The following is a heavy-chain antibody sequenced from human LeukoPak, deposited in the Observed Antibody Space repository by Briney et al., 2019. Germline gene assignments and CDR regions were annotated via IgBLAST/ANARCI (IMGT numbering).Heavy chain of an antibody. Sequence: GGSLGLSCAASGFTFGDHIMNWVRQLPGKRLEWVAYVSGSGSTVYYADSVKGRFTISRDNVKNSLYLQMNSLRAEDTGVYYCARDGYEFWSGYYHGAYFDHWGQGTLVTVSS. J-gene: IGHJ4*02. CDR1: GFTFGDHI. D-gene: IGHD3-3*01. CDR2: VSGSGSTV. V-gene: IGHV3-48*04. CDR3: ARDGYEFWSGYYHGAYFDH.